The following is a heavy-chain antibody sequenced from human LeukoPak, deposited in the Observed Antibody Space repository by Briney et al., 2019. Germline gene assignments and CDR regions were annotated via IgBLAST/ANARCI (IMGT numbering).Heavy chain of an antibody. CDR2: IYCSGST. Sequence: SETLSLTCTVSGGSISSYYWSWIRQPPGKGLEWIGYIYCSGSTNYNPSLKSRVTISVDTSKNQFSLKLSSVTAADTAVYYCARHGIIAVAAFFDYWGQGTLVTVSS. V-gene: IGHV4-59*08. D-gene: IGHD6-19*01. CDR1: GGSISSYY. J-gene: IGHJ4*02. CDR3: ARHGIIAVAAFFDY.